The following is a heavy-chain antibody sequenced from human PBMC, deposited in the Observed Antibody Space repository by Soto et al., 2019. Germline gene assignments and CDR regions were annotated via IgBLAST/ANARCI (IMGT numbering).Heavy chain of an antibody. V-gene: IGHV4-39*01. CDR2: IYYSGST. CDR3: ARHVAARPHYYYYYDMDV. Sequence: SETLSLTCTVSGGSISSSSYYWGWIRQPPGKGLEWIGSIYYSGSTYYNPSLKSRVTISVDTSKNQFSLKLSSVTAADTAVYYCARHVAARPHYYYYYDMDVWGQGTTVTVSS. CDR1: GGSISSSSYY. D-gene: IGHD6-6*01. J-gene: IGHJ6*02.